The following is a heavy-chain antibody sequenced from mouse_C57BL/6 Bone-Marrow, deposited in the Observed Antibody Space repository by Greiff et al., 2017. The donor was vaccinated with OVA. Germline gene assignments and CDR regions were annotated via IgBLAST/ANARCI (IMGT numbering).Heavy chain of an antibody. CDR1: GFTFSDYY. V-gene: IGHV5-12*01. J-gene: IGHJ4*01. Sequence: EVQVVESGGGLVQPGGSLKLSCAASGFTFSDYYMYWVRQTPEKRLEWVAYISNGGGSTYYPDTVKGRFTISRDNAKNTLYLQMSRLKSEDTAMYYCARQKFITTVVAPYYYAMDYWGQGTSVTVSS. CDR3: ARQKFITTVVAPYYYAMDY. CDR2: ISNGGGST. D-gene: IGHD1-1*01.